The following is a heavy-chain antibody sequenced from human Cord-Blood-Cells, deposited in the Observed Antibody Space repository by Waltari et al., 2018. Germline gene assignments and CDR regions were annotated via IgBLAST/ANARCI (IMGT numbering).Heavy chain of an antibody. J-gene: IGHJ4*02. Sequence: EVQLVQSGAEVKKPGESLKISCKGSGYSFTSYWLGWVRRMPGKGLEGMGIIVPRDSDTRYSPAFQCQVTSSADKSISTAYLQWSSLKASDTAMYYGARHEGSGVPFDYWGQGTLVSVSS. CDR1: GYSFTSYW. CDR2: IVPRDSDT. D-gene: IGHD3-10*01. V-gene: IGHV5-51*01. CDR3: ARHEGSGVPFDY.